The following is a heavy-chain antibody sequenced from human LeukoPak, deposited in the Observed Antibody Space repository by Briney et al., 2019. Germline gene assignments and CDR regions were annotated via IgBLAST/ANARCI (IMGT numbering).Heavy chain of an antibody. Sequence: PSETLSLTCTVSGASISNYFWNWIRQPPGKVLEWIGSIYYSGNAYYNPSLMSRVTISVDTSKNQFSLNLSSVTAADTAVYYCARAPHFFDTSGSRYYFDYWGQGTLVTVSS. CDR1: GASISNYF. CDR3: ARAPHFFDTSGSRYYFDY. V-gene: IGHV4-59*12. CDR2: IYYSGNA. J-gene: IGHJ4*02. D-gene: IGHD3-22*01.